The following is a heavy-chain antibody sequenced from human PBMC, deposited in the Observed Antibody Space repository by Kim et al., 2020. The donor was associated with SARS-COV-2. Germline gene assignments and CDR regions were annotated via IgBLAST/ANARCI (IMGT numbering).Heavy chain of an antibody. CDR3: ARQGYSYGFDWFDP. D-gene: IGHD5-18*01. V-gene: IGHV4-39*01. CDR2: IYYSGST. CDR1: GGSISSSSYY. Sequence: SETLSLTCTVSGGSISSSSYYWGWIRQPPGKGLEWIGSIYYSGSTYYNPSLKSRVTISVDTSKNQFSLKLSSVIAADTAVYYCARQGYSYGFDWFDPWGQGTLVTVSS. J-gene: IGHJ5*02.